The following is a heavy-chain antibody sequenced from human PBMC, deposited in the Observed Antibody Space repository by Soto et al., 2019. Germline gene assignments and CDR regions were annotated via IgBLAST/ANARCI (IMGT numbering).Heavy chain of an antibody. Sequence: SVKVSCKASGGTFSSYAISWVRQAPGQGLEWMGGIIPIFGTANYAQKFQGRVTITADKSTSTAYMERSSLRSEDTAVYYCARVGYSYGLYWFDPWGQGTLVTVSS. D-gene: IGHD5-18*01. J-gene: IGHJ5*02. CDR3: ARVGYSYGLYWFDP. V-gene: IGHV1-69*06. CDR2: IIPIFGTA. CDR1: GGTFSSYA.